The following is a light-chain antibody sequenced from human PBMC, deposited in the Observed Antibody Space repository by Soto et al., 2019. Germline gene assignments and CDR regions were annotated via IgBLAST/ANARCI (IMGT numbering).Light chain of an antibody. CDR3: QQRSDWPWT. CDR1: QTVRNNY. V-gene: IGKV3D-20*02. Sequence: EFVLTQSPGTLSLSPGERATLSCRASQTVRNNYLAWYQQKAGQAPRLLIYGAATRATGIPARFSGGGSGTDFTLTISNLEPEDFAVYYCQQRSDWPWTFGQGTKVDIK. J-gene: IGKJ1*01. CDR2: GAA.